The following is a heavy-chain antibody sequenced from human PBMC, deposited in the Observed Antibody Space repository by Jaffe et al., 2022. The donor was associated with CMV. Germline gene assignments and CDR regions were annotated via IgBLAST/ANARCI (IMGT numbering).Heavy chain of an antibody. CDR3: ARAGDGYQDPNYYYYMDV. D-gene: IGHD5-12*01. J-gene: IGHJ6*03. CDR1: GGSISSYY. V-gene: IGHV4-59*01. CDR2: IYYSGST. Sequence: QVQLQESGPGLVKPSETLSLTCTVSGGSISSYYWSWIRQPPGKGLEWIGYIYYSGSTNYNPSLKSRVTISVDTSKNQFSLKLSSVTAADTAVYYCARAGDGYQDPNYYYYMDVWGKGTTVTVSS.